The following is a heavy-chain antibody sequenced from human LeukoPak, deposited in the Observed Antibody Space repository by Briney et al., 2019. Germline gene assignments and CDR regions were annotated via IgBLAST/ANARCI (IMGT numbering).Heavy chain of an antibody. V-gene: IGHV3-21*01. CDR3: ARGKDLGYSSTGGFDP. D-gene: IGHD6-13*01. J-gene: IGHJ5*02. CDR1: GFTFSSYL. Sequence: GGSLRLSCAASGFTFSSYLMNWVRQAPGKGVEWVSSFTSSSSYIYYAGSVKGRFTISRDNAKNSLYLQMNSLRAEDTAVYYCARGKDLGYSSTGGFDPWGQGTLVTVSS. CDR2: FTSSSSYI.